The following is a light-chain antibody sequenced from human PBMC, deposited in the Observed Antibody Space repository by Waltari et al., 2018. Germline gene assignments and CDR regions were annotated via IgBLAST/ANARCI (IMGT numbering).Light chain of an antibody. CDR1: SSDVGFYNY. CDR3: NSYAGSSSWV. Sequence: QSALTQPASVSGSPGQSITISCPATSSDVGFYNYVSWYQQHPGKAPKLILYDVFSRPSGVSNRFSGSKSGNTASLTISGLQAEDEADYYCNSYAGSSSWVFGGGTKLTVL. V-gene: IGLV2-14*01. CDR2: DVF. J-gene: IGLJ3*02.